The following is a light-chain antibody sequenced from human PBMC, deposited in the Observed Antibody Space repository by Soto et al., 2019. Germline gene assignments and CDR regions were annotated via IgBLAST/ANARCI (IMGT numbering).Light chain of an antibody. CDR2: GNR. J-gene: IGLJ3*02. V-gene: IGLV1-40*01. CDR3: WSYAGSRGLV. Sequence: QSVLTQPPSVSGAPGQRVTLSCTGNTSNLGAGYDVHWYQQLPGAAPKLVIFGNRNRPSGVPERFSGSKSGTSASLAITGLQAEDEADYYCWSYAGSRGLVFGGGTKVTVL. CDR1: TSNLGAGYD.